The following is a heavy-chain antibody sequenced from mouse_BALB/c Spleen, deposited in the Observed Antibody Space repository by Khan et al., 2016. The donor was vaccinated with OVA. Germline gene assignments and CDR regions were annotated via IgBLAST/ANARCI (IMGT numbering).Heavy chain of an antibody. Sequence: EVELVESGPGLVKPSQSLSLTCTVTGYSITSDYAWNWIRKFPGNKLEWMGYITYSGNTNYRHYLKSRISITGDTSKSQFVMQLSAVTTEDTATEDGAMGRTYWGQGTLVTVSA. V-gene: IGHV3-2*02. CDR1: GYSITSDYA. CDR3: AMGRTY. J-gene: IGHJ3*01. CDR2: ITYSGNT. D-gene: IGHD4-1*01.